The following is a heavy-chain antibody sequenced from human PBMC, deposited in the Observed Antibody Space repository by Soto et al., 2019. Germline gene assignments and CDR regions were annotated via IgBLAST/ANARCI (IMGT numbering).Heavy chain of an antibody. Sequence: PSETLFLTCTVSGGSISSGGYYWSWIRQHPGKGLEWIGYIYYSGSTYYNPSLKSRVTISVDTSKNQFSLKLSSVTAADTAVYYCAREIGRITMTPWGQGTLVTVSS. CDR1: GGSISSGGYY. D-gene: IGHD3-22*01. CDR3: AREIGRITMTP. V-gene: IGHV4-31*03. J-gene: IGHJ5*02. CDR2: IYYSGST.